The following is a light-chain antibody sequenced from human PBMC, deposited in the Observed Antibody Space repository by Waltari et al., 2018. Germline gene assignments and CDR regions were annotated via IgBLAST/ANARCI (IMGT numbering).Light chain of an antibody. CDR3: MQTLQTPYT. J-gene: IGKJ2*01. V-gene: IGKV2-28*01. CDR2: WAS. Sequence: DIVMTQSPLSLPVTPGEPASISCRSSESLLHSNGYTYLDWYLQKPGPPPPLLFYWASNRASGVPDRFSGSGSGTDFTLKISRVEAEDVGVYYCMQTLQTPYTFGQGTKLEIK. CDR1: ESLLHSNGYTY.